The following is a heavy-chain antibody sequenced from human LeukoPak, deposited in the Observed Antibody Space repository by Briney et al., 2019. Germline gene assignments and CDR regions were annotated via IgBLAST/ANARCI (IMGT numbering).Heavy chain of an antibody. Sequence: GGSLRLSCVVSGFMFSSDTMTWVRQAPGKGLEWVANIKEDGSEKHYVDSVKGRSTISRDNAKNSLYLQMNSLRAEDTAVYYCATGGRRYYADWGQGTLVTVSS. CDR3: ATGGRRYYAD. D-gene: IGHD2/OR15-2a*01. CDR2: IKEDGSEK. V-gene: IGHV3-7*01. J-gene: IGHJ4*02. CDR1: GFMFSSDT.